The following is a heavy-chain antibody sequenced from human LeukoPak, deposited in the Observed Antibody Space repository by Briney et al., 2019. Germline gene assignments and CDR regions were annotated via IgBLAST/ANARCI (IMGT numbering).Heavy chain of an antibody. CDR1: GYTFTSYD. CDR3: AIRFGELWGGDY. J-gene: IGHJ4*02. D-gene: IGHD3-10*01. CDR2: MNPNSGNT. Sequence: GASVKVSYKASGYTFTSYDINWVRQATGQGLEWMGWMNPNSGNTGYAQKFQGRVTMTRNTSISTAYMELSSLRSEDTAVYYCAIRFGELWGGDYWGQGTLVTVSS. V-gene: IGHV1-8*01.